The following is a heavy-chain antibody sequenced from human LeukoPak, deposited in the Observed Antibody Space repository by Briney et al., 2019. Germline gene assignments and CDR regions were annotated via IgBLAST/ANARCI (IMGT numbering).Heavy chain of an antibody. D-gene: IGHD6-13*01. CDR3: ARPHRAAAGITAWFDP. V-gene: IGHV3-21*01. CDR2: ISSSSSYI. CDR1: GFTFSSYS. Sequence: GGSLRLSCAASGFTFSSYSMNWVRQAPGKGLEWVSSISSSSSYIYYADPVKGRFTISRDNAKNSLYLQMNSLRAEDTAVYYCARPHRAAAGITAWFDPWGQGTLVTVSS. J-gene: IGHJ5*02.